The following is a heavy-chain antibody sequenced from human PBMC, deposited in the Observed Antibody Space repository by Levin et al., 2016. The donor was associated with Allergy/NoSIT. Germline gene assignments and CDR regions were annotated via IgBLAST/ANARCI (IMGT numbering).Heavy chain of an antibody. CDR3: VREVFYDMDV. CDR2: SRKRAESYTI. D-gene: IGHD2-8*01. J-gene: IGHJ6*03. Sequence: GGSLRLSCAASGLTFSDHHMNWVRQAPGKGLEWVGRSRKRAESYTIEYAASVKGRFSISRDESKSSVYLQMNSLKTEDTAVYYCVREVFYDMDVWGKGTTVTVSS. CDR1: GLTFSDHH. V-gene: IGHV3-72*01.